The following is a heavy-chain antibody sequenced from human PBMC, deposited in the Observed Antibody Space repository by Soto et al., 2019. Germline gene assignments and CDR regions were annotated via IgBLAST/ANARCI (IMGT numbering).Heavy chain of an antibody. D-gene: IGHD6-13*01. CDR3: ARASSWYGHMDV. CDR1: GGSISNYY. J-gene: IGHJ6*03. Sequence: SETLSLTCIVSGGSISNYYWSWIRQPPGKGLEWIGYIYYSGNTNYNPSLKSRVTTSVDMSKSQFSLKLTSMTAADTAVHYCARASSWYGHMDVWGKGTTVTVSS. V-gene: IGHV4-59*01. CDR2: IYYSGNT.